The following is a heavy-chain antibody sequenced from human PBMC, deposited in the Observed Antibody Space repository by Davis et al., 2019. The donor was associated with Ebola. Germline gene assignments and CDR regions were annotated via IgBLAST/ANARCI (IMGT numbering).Heavy chain of an antibody. CDR3: ARGEDFGVVITTYYYYGMDV. CDR1: GYTFTGYY. J-gene: IGHJ6*02. D-gene: IGHD3-3*01. Sequence: ASVKVSCKASGYTFTGYYMHWVRQAPGQGLEWMGWMNPNSGNTGYAQKFQGRVTMTRNTSISTAYMELSSLRSEDTAVYYCARGEDFGVVITTYYYYGMDVWGQGTTVTVSS. V-gene: IGHV1-8*02. CDR2: MNPNSGNT.